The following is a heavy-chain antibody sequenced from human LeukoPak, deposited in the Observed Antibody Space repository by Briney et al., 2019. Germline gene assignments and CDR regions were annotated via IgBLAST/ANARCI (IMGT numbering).Heavy chain of an antibody. D-gene: IGHD3-22*01. CDR2: ISSSGST. CDR3: ARGPYSYDSSGAFDI. Sequence: SETLSLTCTVSGDSISSGDYNWSWIRQPAGKGLEWIGRISSSGSTNYNPSLKSRVTISVDTSKSQFSLKLSSVTAADTAVYFCARGPYSYDSSGAFDIWGQGTMVTVSS. J-gene: IGHJ3*02. CDR1: GDSISSGDYN. V-gene: IGHV4-61*02.